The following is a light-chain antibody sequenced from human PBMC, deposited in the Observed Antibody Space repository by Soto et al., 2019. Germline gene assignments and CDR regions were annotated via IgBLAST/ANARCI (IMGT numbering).Light chain of an antibody. J-gene: IGKJ1*01. CDR3: QQSYGTRT. CDR2: AAS. CDR1: QSISSY. V-gene: IGKV1-39*01. Sequence: EIQMTQSPAALSTSVGDRVTITCRASQSISSYLNWYQQKPGKAPKLLIYAASSLQSGVPSRFSGSGSGTDFTLTISSLQPEDFATYYCQQSYGTRTFGQGTKVDIK.